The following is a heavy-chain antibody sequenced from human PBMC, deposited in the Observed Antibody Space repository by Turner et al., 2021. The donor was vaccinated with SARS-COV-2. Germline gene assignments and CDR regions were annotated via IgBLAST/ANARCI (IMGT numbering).Heavy chain of an antibody. CDR1: GGTFSSYP. J-gene: IGHJ4*02. CDR2: IIPIVGVA. CDR3: ARINSGGFDY. Sequence: QVQLVQSGAEVKKPGSSVKVSCTASGGTFSSYPISWVRQAPGQGLEWMGRIIPIVGVANYAQKFQGRVTITADKSTSTAYMELSSLRSEDTAVYYCARINSGGFDYWGQGTLVTVSS. V-gene: IGHV1-69*04. D-gene: IGHD3-10*01.